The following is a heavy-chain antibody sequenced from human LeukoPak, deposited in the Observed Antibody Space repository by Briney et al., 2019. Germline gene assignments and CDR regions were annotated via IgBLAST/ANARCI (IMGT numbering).Heavy chain of an antibody. CDR3: AREFLPGARQYQLPL. CDR1: GYTFTGYY. D-gene: IGHD2-2*01. V-gene: IGHV1-2*02. Sequence: ASVKVSCKASGYTFTGYYMHWVRQAPGQGLEWMGWINPNSGGTNYAQKFQGRVTMTRDTSISTAYMELSRLRSDDTAVHYCAREFLPGARQYQLPLWGQGTLVTVSS. CDR2: INPNSGGT. J-gene: IGHJ4*02.